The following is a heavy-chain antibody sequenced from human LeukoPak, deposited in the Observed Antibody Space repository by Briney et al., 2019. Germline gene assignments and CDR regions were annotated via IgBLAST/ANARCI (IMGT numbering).Heavy chain of an antibody. CDR1: GYTFNDYA. J-gene: IGHJ4*02. Sequence: ASVKVSCKASGYTFNDYAIHWVRQAPGQRLEWMGWISAYNGNTNYAQKLQGRVTMTTDTSTCTAYMELRSLRSDDTAVYYCARDLTTVVTLGSGYWGQGTLVTVSS. CDR3: ARDLTTVVTLGSGY. V-gene: IGHV1-18*01. D-gene: IGHD4-23*01. CDR2: ISAYNGNT.